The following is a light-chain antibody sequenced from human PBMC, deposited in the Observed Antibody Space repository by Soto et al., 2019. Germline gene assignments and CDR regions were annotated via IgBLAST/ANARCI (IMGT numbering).Light chain of an antibody. CDR2: GNS. CDR3: QSYDISLSGFHV. J-gene: IGLJ1*01. Sequence: QSVLTQPPSVSGAPGQRVTISCTGSISNIGAGYDVHWYQQLPGTVPKVLIYGNSNRPSGVLDRFSGSKSGTSASLAITGLQAEDEADYYCQSYDISLSGFHVFGTGTKLTVL. V-gene: IGLV1-40*01. CDR1: ISNIGAGYD.